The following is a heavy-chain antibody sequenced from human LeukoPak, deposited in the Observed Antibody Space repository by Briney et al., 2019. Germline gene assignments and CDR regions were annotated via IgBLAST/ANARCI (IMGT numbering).Heavy chain of an antibody. D-gene: IGHD3-10*01. CDR3: ARDWSVAIYYRSGSYSYFAY. V-gene: IGHV3-48*03. Sequence: PGGSLRLSCVVSGFTFSSYEMNWLSQTRGKGLEGFSYISGSGNTIYYADSAKGRFTISRDNAKNSLYLQMNSLRVEDTAVYYCARDWSVAIYYRSGSYSYFAYWGQGTLVTVPS. J-gene: IGHJ4*02. CDR1: GFTFSSYE. CDR2: ISGSGNTI.